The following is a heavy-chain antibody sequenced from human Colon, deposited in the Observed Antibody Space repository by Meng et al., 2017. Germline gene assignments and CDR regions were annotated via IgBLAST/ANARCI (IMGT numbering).Heavy chain of an antibody. D-gene: IGHD6-19*01. J-gene: IGHJ4*02. V-gene: IGHV1-3*01. CDR2: INAADGST. CDR3: ARGAITRTATALGW. CDR1: GFTFTGYT. Sequence: QVPVVQSGAEVKKPGASVKLSCKTSGFTFTGYTLHWVRQAPGQSLEWMGWINAADGSTKYSQKFLDRVTITRDTSASTVYMELSSLTSEDTAVYYCARGAITRTATALGWWGQGTLVTSPQ.